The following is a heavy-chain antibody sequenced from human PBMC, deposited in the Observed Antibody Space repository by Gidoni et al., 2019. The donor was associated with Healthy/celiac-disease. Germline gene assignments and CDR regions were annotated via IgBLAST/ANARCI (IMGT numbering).Heavy chain of an antibody. Sequence: QVQLVQSGAEVKKPGASVEVSCKPSGYTFTTYDINWVRHATGQGLEWMGWMNPNSGNTGYAQKFQGRVTMTRNTSISTAYMELSSLGSEDTAVYYCARSYDFWSAYLDYWGQGTLVTVSS. CDR1: GYTFTTYD. CDR3: ARSYDFWSAYLDY. CDR2: MNPNSGNT. V-gene: IGHV1-8*01. D-gene: IGHD3-3*01. J-gene: IGHJ4*02.